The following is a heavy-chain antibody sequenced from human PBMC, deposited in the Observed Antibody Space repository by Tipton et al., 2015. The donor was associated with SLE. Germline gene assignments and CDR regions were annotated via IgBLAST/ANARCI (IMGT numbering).Heavy chain of an antibody. CDR2: SYYSGST. D-gene: IGHD3-3*01. CDR1: GGSISGYY. Sequence: TLSLTCTVSGGSISGYYWSWIRQPPGKGLEWIAYSYYSGSTNYNPSLKSRVTISVDTSKNQFSLKLSSVTAADTAVYYCARGPGDYDFWSGVLNYWGQGTLVTVSS. CDR3: ARGPGDYDFWSGVLNY. V-gene: IGHV4-59*12. J-gene: IGHJ4*02.